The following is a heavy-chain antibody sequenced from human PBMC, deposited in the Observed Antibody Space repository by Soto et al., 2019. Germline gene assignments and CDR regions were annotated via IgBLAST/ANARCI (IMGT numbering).Heavy chain of an antibody. V-gene: IGHV4-59*12. CDR2: IYYAGNT. CDR3: ARLGRQQLVRRNWFDL. J-gene: IGHJ5*02. Sequence: PSETLSLTCTVPGGSITGYYWSWIRQPPGRGLEWIGYIYYAGNTLYTPSLKSRVTISVDTSKNQFSLKLSSVTAADTAVYYCARLGRQQLVRRNWFDLWGQGTLVTVSS. D-gene: IGHD6-13*01. CDR1: GGSITGYY.